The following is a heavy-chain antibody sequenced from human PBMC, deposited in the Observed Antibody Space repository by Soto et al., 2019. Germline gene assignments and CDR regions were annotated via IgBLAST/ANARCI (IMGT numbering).Heavy chain of an antibody. V-gene: IGHV1-18*01. CDR3: ASMITGTTYYYGMDV. CDR2: ISAYNGNT. CDR1: GYTFTSYG. D-gene: IGHD1-7*01. J-gene: IGHJ6*02. Sequence: ASVKVSCEASGYTFTSYGISWVRQAPGQGLEWMGWISAYNGNTNYAQKLQGRVTMTTDTSTSTAYMELRSLRSDDTAVYYCASMITGTTYYYGMDVWGQGTTVTVSS.